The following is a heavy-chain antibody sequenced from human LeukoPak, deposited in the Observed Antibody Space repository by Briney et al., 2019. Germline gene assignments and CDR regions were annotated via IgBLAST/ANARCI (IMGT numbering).Heavy chain of an antibody. D-gene: IGHD3-22*01. CDR1: GFTFSSCG. CDR2: IRYDGTNK. CDR3: AKDLWYFDNTGYRYSFDY. J-gene: IGHJ4*02. Sequence: KSGGSLRLSCAASGFTFSSCGMHWVRQAPSKGLEWVAFIRYDGTNKYYADSVKGRFTISRDNSKNTLYLQMNSLRAEDTAVFYCAKDLWYFDNTGYRYSFDYWGQGTLVTVSS. V-gene: IGHV3-30*02.